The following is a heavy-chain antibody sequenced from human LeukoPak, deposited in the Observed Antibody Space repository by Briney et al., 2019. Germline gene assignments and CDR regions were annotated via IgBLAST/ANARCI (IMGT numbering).Heavy chain of an antibody. CDR3: ARGGGVTYYDSTGYLWYFDY. CDR1: GGSISGYY. J-gene: IGHJ4*02. D-gene: IGHD3-22*01. V-gene: IGHV4-4*07. Sequence: SETLSLTCTVSGGSISGYYWSWIRQPAGKGLEWIGRIYSSGSTNSNPSLKSRVTISVDTSKNQFSLKLSSVTAADTAVYYCARGGGVTYYDSTGYLWYFDYWGQGTLVTVSS. CDR2: IYSSGST.